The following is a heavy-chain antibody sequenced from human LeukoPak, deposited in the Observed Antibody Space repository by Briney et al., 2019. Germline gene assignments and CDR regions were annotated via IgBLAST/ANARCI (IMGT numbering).Heavy chain of an antibody. Sequence: GGSLRLSCAASGFTFSSYWMDWVRQAPGKGLGWVSRINSYGSSTSYADSVKDRCTIPTDNDKNTLYVQMNSLRAEDTAVYYCARRCNFAGFDYWGQGTLVSVSS. CDR1: GFTFSSYW. V-gene: IGHV3-74*01. D-gene: IGHD1-14*01. CDR2: INSYGSST. J-gene: IGHJ4*02. CDR3: ARRCNFAGFDY.